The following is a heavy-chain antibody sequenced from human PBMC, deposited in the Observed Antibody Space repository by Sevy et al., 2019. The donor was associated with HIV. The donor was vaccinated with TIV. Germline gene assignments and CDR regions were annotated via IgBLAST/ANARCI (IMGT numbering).Heavy chain of an antibody. Sequence: ASVKVSCKVSGYTLTELSMHWVRQAPGKGLEWMGGFDPGSGATVYAQKFQGRLIMTEDTSTDTGYMELSSLRSEDMAVYYCATVGLRYFSGASAYQGDWFDPWGQGTLVTVSS. J-gene: IGHJ5*02. CDR2: FDPGSGAT. V-gene: IGHV1-24*01. CDR3: ATVGLRYFSGASAYQGDWFDP. D-gene: IGHD2-15*01. CDR1: GYTLTELS.